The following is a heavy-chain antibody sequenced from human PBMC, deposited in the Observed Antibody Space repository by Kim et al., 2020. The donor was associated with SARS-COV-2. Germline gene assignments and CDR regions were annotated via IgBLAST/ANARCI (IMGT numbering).Heavy chain of an antibody. J-gene: IGHJ4*02. D-gene: IGHD5-12*01. CDR3: ARGGDRGYDDLGVYFDY. CDR1: GFTFSSYS. Sequence: GGSLRLSCAASGFTFSSYSMNWVRQAPGKGLEWVSSISSSSSYIYYADSVKGRFTISRDNAKNSLYLQMNSLRAEDTAVYYCARGGDRGYDDLGVYFDYWGQGTLVTVSS. CDR2: ISSSSSYI. V-gene: IGHV3-21*01.